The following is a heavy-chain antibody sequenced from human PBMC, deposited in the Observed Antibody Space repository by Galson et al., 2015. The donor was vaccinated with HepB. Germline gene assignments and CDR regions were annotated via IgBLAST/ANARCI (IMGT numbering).Heavy chain of an antibody. CDR2: VWYDGSNK. D-gene: IGHD2-2*01. CDR3: VGGYCSSTSCQNWGAFDI. V-gene: IGHV3-33*01. J-gene: IGHJ3*02. CDR1: GFTFSGYG. Sequence: SLRLSCAASGFTFSGYGMHWVRQAPGRGLEWVAVVWYDGSNKYYADSVKGRFTISRDNSKNTLYLQMKSLRAEDTAVYYCVGGYCSSTSCQNWGAFDIWGQGTMVTVSS.